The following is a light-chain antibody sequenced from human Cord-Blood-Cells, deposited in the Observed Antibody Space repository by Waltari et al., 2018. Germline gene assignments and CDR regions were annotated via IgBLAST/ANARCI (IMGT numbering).Light chain of an antibody. J-gene: IGKJ1*01. V-gene: IGKV1-39*01. CDR3: QQSYSTPET. Sequence: DIQMTQSLSSLSASVGDRVTITCRASQSISSYLIWYQQKPGKAAKLLIYAASSLQSGVPSRFSGSGSGTDFTLTISSLQPEDFATYYCQQSYSTPETFGQGTKVEIK. CDR1: QSISSY. CDR2: AAS.